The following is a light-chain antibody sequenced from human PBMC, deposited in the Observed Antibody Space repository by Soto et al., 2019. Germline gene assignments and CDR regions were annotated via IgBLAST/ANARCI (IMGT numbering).Light chain of an antibody. Sequence: IVMTQSPATLSVSPGERATLSCRASQSVSRKLAWYQQKPGQAPTLLIFDASTRATGIPDRFSASGSGTDFTLTISSLEPEDFAVYYCQQYGTSPITFGQGTRLEIK. V-gene: IGKV3-20*01. CDR2: DAS. CDR1: QSVSRK. J-gene: IGKJ5*01. CDR3: QQYGTSPIT.